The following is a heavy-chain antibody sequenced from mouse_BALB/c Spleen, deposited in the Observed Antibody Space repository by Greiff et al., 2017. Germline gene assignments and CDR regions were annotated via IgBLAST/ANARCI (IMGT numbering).Heavy chain of an antibody. J-gene: IGHJ2*01. Sequence: EVKLMESGGGLVKPGGSLKLSCAASGFTFSSYTMSWVRQTPEKRLEWVATISSGGSYTYYPDSVKGRFTISRDNAKNTLYLQMSSLKSEDTAMYYCTRDSTNSDYWGQGTTLTVSS. CDR1: GFTFSSYT. V-gene: IGHV5-6-4*01. CDR2: ISSGGSYT. CDR3: TRDSTNSDY.